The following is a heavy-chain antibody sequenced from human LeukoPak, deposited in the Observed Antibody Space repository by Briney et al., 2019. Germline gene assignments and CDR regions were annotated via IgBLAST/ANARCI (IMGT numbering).Heavy chain of an antibody. D-gene: IGHD3-10*01. CDR2: ISSSSGTI. Sequence: GGSLRLSCAASGFTFSSYTMTWVRQAPGKGLEWVSYISSSSGTIYYADSVKGRFTISRDNAKNSLYLQMNSLRAEDTAVYYCARGAGYYGSGSGGYWGQGTLVTVSS. V-gene: IGHV3-48*01. J-gene: IGHJ4*02. CDR3: ARGAGYYGSGSGGY. CDR1: GFTFSSYT.